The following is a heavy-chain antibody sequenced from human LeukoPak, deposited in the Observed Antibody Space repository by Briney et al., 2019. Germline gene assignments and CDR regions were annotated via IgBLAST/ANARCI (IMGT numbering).Heavy chain of an antibody. D-gene: IGHD5-18*01. CDR2: IYSGGST. V-gene: IGHV3-53*01. J-gene: IGHJ3*02. CDR1: GGSISSSSYY. Sequence: ETLSLTCTVSGGSISSSSYYMSWVRQAPGKGREWVSVIYSGGSTYHADSVKGRFTISRDNSKNTLYLQMNSLRAEDTAVYYCARDLGLRGRSAQTRAFDIWGQGTMVTVSS. CDR3: ARDLGLRGRSAQTRAFDI.